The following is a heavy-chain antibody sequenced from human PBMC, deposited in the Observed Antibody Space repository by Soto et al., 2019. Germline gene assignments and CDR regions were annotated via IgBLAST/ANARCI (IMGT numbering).Heavy chain of an antibody. V-gene: IGHV3-21*01. CDR1: GFTFSSYS. D-gene: IGHD3-10*01. J-gene: IGHJ4*02. Sequence: EVQLVESGGGLVKPGGSLRLSCAASGFTFSSYSMNWVRQAPGKGLEWVSSISSSSSYIYYADSVKGRFTISRDNAKNTLYLQMNSLRAEDTAVYYCARDRGKRYYGSGRGGFDYWGQGTLVTVSS. CDR2: ISSSSSYI. CDR3: ARDRGKRYYGSGRGGFDY.